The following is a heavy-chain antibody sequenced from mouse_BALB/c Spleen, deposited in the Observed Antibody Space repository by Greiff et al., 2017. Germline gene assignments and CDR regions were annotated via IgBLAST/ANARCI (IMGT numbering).Heavy chain of an antibody. J-gene: IGHJ1*01. CDR2: ISSGGSYT. CDR3: ARRSTTATLYFDV. V-gene: IGHV5-6*02. D-gene: IGHD1-2*01. Sequence: EVKVVESGGDLVKPGGSLKLSCAASGFTFSSYGMSWVRQTPDKRLEWVATISSGGSYTYYPDSVKGRFTISRDNAKNTLYLQMSSLKSEDTAMYYCARRSTTATLYFDVWGAGTTVTVSS. CDR1: GFTFSSYG.